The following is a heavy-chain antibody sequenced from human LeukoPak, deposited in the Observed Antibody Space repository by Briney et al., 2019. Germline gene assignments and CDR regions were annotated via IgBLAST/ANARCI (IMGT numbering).Heavy chain of an antibody. V-gene: IGHV4-39*01. J-gene: IGHJ3*02. CDR2: MYYSGGT. CDR1: GGSISTSDHY. Sequence: PSETLSLTCTVSGGSISTSDHYWGWIRQPPGKGLEWIGSMYYSGGTYYNPSLKSRLTISVDTSKNHFSLKLNSVTAADTAVYYCARHSAILERAFDIWGQGTMVTVSS. D-gene: IGHD5/OR15-5a*01. CDR3: ARHSAILERAFDI.